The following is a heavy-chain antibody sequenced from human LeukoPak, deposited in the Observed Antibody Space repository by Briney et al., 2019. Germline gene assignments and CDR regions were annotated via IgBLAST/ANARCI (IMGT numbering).Heavy chain of an antibody. D-gene: IGHD3-22*01. CDR2: INRSGST. J-gene: IGHJ4*02. V-gene: IGHV4-34*01. Sequence: PSETLSLTCAVYGGSFSGYYWSWIRQPPGKGLEWIGEINRSGSTNYNPSIKSRVTISVDTSKNQFSLKLSSVTAADTAVYYCARGIYYDSSGPDYWGQGTLVTVSS. CDR3: ARGIYYDSSGPDY. CDR1: GGSFSGYY.